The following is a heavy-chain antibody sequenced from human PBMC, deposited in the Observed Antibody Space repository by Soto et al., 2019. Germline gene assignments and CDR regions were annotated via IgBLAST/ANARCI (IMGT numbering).Heavy chain of an antibody. Sequence: SETLSLTCSIYSGSFSGYYWSWIRQPPGKGLEWIGEISQSGNTNYSPSLKSRVSIPIDTSKKQFSLNLASVSAADTAVYYCARAPKVSGSSQTRPDFWGQGTLVTVSS. CDR1: SGSFSGYY. V-gene: IGHV4-34*01. J-gene: IGHJ4*02. CDR2: ISQSGNT. CDR3: ARAPKVSGSSQTRPDF. D-gene: IGHD6-6*01.